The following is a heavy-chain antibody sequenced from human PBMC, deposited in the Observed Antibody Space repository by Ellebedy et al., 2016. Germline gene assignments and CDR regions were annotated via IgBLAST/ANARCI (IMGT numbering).Heavy chain of an antibody. CDR3: ARDLHNYGLYWYFDL. V-gene: IGHV3-23*01. Sequence: GESLKISCAASGFTFSSYAMSWVRQAPGKGLEWVSAISGSGGSTYYADSVKGRFTISRDNSKNTLYLQLGSLTDEDTAVYYCARDLHNYGLYWYFDLWGRGTLVTVSS. CDR2: ISGSGGST. J-gene: IGHJ2*01. D-gene: IGHD5-18*01. CDR1: GFTFSSYA.